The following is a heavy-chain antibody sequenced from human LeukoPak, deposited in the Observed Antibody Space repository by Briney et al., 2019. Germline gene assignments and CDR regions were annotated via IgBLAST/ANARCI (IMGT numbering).Heavy chain of an antibody. Sequence: PGRSLRLSCAASGFTFSSYAMHWVRQAPGKGLEWVAVISYDGSNKYYADSVKGRFTISRDNAKNSLNLQMNSLRAEDTAVYYCARDPSPYWGQGTLVTVSS. D-gene: IGHD2-2*01. CDR2: ISYDGSNK. CDR1: GFTFSSYA. CDR3: ARDPSPY. V-gene: IGHV3-30-3*01. J-gene: IGHJ4*02.